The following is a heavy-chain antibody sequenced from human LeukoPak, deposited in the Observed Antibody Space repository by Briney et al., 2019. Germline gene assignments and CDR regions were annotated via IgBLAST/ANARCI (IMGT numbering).Heavy chain of an antibody. CDR3: ARGYVLYYYYGMDV. Sequence: SVKVSCKASGGTFSSYAISWVRQAPGQGLEWMGRIIPILGIANYAQKFQGRVTITADKSTSTAYMELSSLRSEDTAVYYCARGYVLYYYYGMDVWGQGTTVTVSS. CDR1: GGTFSSYA. CDR2: IIPILGIA. J-gene: IGHJ6*02. D-gene: IGHD5-12*01. V-gene: IGHV1-69*04.